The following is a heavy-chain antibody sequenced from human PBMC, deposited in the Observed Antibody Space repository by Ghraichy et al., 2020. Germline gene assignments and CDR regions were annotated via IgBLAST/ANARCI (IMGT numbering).Heavy chain of an antibody. V-gene: IGHV4-39*01. CDR2: IYYSGST. CDR1: GGSISSSSYY. D-gene: IGHD4-17*01. CDR3: ARHGPQGTVTIAFDI. Sequence: TLSLTCTVSGGSISSSSYYWGWIRQPPGKGLEWIGSIYYSGSTYYNPSLKSRVTISVDTSKNQFSLKLSSVTAADTAVYYCARHGPQGTVTIAFDIWGQGTMVTVSS. J-gene: IGHJ3*02.